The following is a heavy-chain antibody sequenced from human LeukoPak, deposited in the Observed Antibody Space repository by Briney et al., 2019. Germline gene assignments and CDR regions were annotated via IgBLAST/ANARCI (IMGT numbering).Heavy chain of an antibody. V-gene: IGHV1-46*01. CDR3: ARVIAVAGAIDY. J-gene: IGHJ4*02. CDR1: GYTFTSYY. CDR2: INPSGGST. Sequence: ASVKVSCKASGYTFTSYYMRWVRQAPGQGLEWMGIINPSGGSTSYAQKFQGRVTMTRDTSTSTVCMELSSLRSEDTAVYYCARVIAVAGAIDYWGQGTLVTVSS. D-gene: IGHD6-19*01.